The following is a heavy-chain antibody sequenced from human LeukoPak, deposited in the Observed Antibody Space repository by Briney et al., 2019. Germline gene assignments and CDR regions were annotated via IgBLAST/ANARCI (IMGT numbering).Heavy chain of an antibody. V-gene: IGHV3-21*01. CDR2: ISSSSSYI. D-gene: IGHD6-6*01. J-gene: IGHJ6*02. Sequence: TGGSLRLSCAASGFTFSSYSMNWVRQAPGKGLEWVSSISSSSSYIYYADSVKGQFTISRDNAKNSLYLQMNSLRAEDTAVYYCARELRRIAARPDVYYYYGMDVWGQGTTVTVSS. CDR1: GFTFSSYS. CDR3: ARELRRIAARPDVYYYYGMDV.